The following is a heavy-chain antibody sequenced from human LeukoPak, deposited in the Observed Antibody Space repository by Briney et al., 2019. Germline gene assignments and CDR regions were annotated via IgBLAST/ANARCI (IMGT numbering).Heavy chain of an antibody. CDR1: GFTFSTHT. Sequence: GGSLRLSCAASGFTFSTHTMSWVRQAPGKGLEWVSALWGNNKNIYYADSVKGRFTISRDNSGNMVYLQMSDLRVEDTAVYYCAKDLKPDSGYDVDHWGQGTLVTVSS. CDR2: LWGNNKNI. J-gene: IGHJ4*02. V-gene: IGHV3-23*01. CDR3: AKDLKPDSGYDVDH. D-gene: IGHD5-12*01.